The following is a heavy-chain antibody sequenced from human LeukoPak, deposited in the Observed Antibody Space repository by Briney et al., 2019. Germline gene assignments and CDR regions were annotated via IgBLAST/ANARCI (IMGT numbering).Heavy chain of an antibody. Sequence: SVKVSRKASGGTFSSYAISWVRQAPGQGLEWMGGIIPIFGTANYAQKFQGRVTITTDESTSTAYMELSSLRSEDTAVYYCVRGRYNWNAWFDPWGQGTLVTVSS. D-gene: IGHD1-1*01. J-gene: IGHJ5*02. CDR1: GGTFSSYA. CDR2: IIPIFGTA. V-gene: IGHV1-69*05. CDR3: VRGRYNWNAWFDP.